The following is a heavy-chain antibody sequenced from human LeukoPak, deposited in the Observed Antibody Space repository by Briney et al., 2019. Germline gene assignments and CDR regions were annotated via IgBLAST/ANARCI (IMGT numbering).Heavy chain of an antibody. J-gene: IGHJ4*02. Sequence: SETLSLTCTVSSGSISSYYWSWIRQPPGKGLEWIGYIYYSGSTNYNPSLKSRVTISVDTSKNQFSLKLSSVTAAGTAVYFCARTLAYGSGIFDNWGQGTLVTVSS. CDR1: SGSISSYY. CDR3: ARTLAYGSGIFDN. CDR2: IYYSGST. V-gene: IGHV4-59*01. D-gene: IGHD3-10*01.